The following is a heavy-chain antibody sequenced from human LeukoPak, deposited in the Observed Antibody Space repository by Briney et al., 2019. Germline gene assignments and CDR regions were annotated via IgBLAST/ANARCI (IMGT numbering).Heavy chain of an antibody. V-gene: IGHV4-34*01. Sequence: PSETLSLTCAVYGGSFSGYYWSWIRQPPGKGLEWIGEINHSGSTNYNPSLKSRVTISVDTSKNQFSLKLSSVTAADTAVYYCARRTRGYSWWGQGTLVTVSS. CDR3: ARRTRGYSW. CDR1: GGSFSGYY. CDR2: INHSGST. D-gene: IGHD1-1*01. J-gene: IGHJ4*02.